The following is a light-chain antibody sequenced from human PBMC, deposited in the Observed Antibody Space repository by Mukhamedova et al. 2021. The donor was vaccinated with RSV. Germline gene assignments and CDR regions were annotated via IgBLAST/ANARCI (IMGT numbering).Light chain of an antibody. J-gene: IGLJ2*01. CDR2: EVS. Sequence: HPGKAPKLMIYEVSNRHSGVSNRFFGSKFGNTASLTFSGLQAEDEVVYYCSSYTSSSTLVVFGGGTKLTVL. CDR3: SSYTSSSTLVV. V-gene: IGLV2-14*01.